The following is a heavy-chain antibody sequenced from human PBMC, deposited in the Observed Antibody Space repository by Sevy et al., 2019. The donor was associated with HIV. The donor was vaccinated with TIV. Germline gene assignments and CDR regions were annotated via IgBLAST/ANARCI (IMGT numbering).Heavy chain of an antibody. CDR2: INSDGSST. J-gene: IGHJ6*02. CDR3: ARGQYCSSTSCSDYYYYGMDV. Sequence: GGSLRLSCAASGFTFSSYWMHWVRQAPGKGLVWVSRINSDGSSTRYADSVKGRFTISRDNAKNTLYLQMNSLRAEDTAVYYCARGQYCSSTSCSDYYYYGMDVWGQGTTVTVSS. D-gene: IGHD2-2*01. CDR1: GFTFSSYW. V-gene: IGHV3-74*01.